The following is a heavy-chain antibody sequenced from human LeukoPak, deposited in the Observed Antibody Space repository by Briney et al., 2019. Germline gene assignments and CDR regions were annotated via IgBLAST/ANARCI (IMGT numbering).Heavy chain of an antibody. CDR3: ARVHSPALLGCYYGMDV. CDR1: GYTFTSYY. Sequence: ASVKVSCKASGYTFTSYYMHWVRQAPGQGLEWMGIINPSGGSTSYAQKFQGRVTMTRDTSTSTVYMELSSLRSEDTAVYYCARVHSPALLGCYYGMDVWGQGTTVTVSS. CDR2: INPSGGST. J-gene: IGHJ6*02. V-gene: IGHV1-46*01. D-gene: IGHD3-10*01.